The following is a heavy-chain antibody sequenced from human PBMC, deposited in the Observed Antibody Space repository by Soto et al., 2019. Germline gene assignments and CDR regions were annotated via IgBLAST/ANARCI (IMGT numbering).Heavy chain of an antibody. CDR3: AKDTEQWLESFDY. CDR2: ISWNSGSI. Sequence: VQLVESGGGLVQPGRSLRLSCAASGFTFDDYAMHWVRQAPGKGLEWVSGISWNSGSIGYADSVKGRFTISRDNAKNSLYLQMNSLRAEDTALYYCAKDTEQWLESFDYWGQGTLVTVSS. V-gene: IGHV3-9*01. D-gene: IGHD6-19*01. CDR1: GFTFDDYA. J-gene: IGHJ4*02.